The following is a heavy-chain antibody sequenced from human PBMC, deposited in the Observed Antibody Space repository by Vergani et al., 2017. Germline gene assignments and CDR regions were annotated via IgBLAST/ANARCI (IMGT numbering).Heavy chain of an antibody. CDR2: IIPILGIA. D-gene: IGHD3-3*01. V-gene: IGHV1-69*02. J-gene: IGHJ4*02. CDR3: ARGGRYYDFWSGYLDY. CDR1: GGTFSSYT. Sequence: QVQLVQSGAEVKKPGSSVKVSCKASGGTFSSYTISWVRQAPGQGLEWMGRIIPILGIANYAQKFQGRVTITADKSTSTAYMELSRLRSDDTAVYYCARGGRYYDFWSGYLDYWGQGTLVTVSS.